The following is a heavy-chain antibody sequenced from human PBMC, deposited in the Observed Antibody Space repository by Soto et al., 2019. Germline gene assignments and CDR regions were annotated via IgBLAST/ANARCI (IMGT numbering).Heavy chain of an antibody. V-gene: IGHV5-51*01. Sequence: PGESLKISCQASGYSFSNFWIAWVRQMPGEGLEWLGIIYPDDSDTRYSPSFLGEVTISADTSIKTTYLQWSSLKASDTAIYFCASSVLVTSTMNYFDLWGQGTLVTVSS. CDR2: IYPDDSDT. J-gene: IGHJ4*02. CDR3: ASSVLVTSTMNYFDL. CDR1: GYSFSNFW. D-gene: IGHD2-8*02.